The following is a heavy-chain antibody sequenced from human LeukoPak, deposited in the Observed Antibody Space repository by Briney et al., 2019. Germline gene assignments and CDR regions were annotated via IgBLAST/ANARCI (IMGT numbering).Heavy chain of an antibody. D-gene: IGHD3-3*01. CDR2: ISSSSSTI. CDR3: AKMPASSGYYYFDY. Sequence: GGSLRLSCAASGFTFSSYSMNWVRQAPGKGLEWVSYISSSSSTIYYADSVKGRFTISRDNSKNTLYLQMNSLRAEDTAVYYCAKMPASSGYYYFDYWGQGTLVTVSS. V-gene: IGHV3-48*01. J-gene: IGHJ4*02. CDR1: GFTFSSYS.